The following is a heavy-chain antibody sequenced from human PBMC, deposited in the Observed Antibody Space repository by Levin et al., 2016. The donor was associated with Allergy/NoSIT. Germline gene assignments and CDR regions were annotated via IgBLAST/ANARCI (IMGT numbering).Heavy chain of an antibody. J-gene: IGHJ5*02. CDR2: ASNDASTK. V-gene: IGHV3-30*02. CDR1: GFNFDQFA. Sequence: GESLKISCVASGFNFDQFAMHWFRQAPGKGLEWLTYASNDASTKYYGPSVRGRFTISRANTWNTFYLEMHGLRADDTGVYFCARGVWLRLFYVDHWGQGIQVTVS. D-gene: IGHD5-12*01. CDR3: ARGVWLRLFYVDH.